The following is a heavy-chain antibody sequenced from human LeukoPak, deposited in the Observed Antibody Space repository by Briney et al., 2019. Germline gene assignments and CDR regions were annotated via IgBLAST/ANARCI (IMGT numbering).Heavy chain of an antibody. CDR1: GYTFTGYY. CDR2: INPNSGGT. CDR3: ARVPAAISGADFDY. J-gene: IGHJ4*02. Sequence: ASVKVSCKASGYTFTGYYMHWVRQAPGQGLEWMGRINPNSGGTNYAQKFQGRVTMTRDTSISTAYTELSRLRSDDTAVYYCARVPAAISGADFDYWGQGTLVTVSS. D-gene: IGHD2-2*01. V-gene: IGHV1-2*06.